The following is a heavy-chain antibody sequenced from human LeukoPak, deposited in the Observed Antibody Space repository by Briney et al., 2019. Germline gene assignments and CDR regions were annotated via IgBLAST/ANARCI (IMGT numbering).Heavy chain of an antibody. D-gene: IGHD2-15*01. J-gene: IGHJ5*02. Sequence: GGSLRLSCAASGFTFSSYAMSWVRQAPGKGLEWVSAISGSGGSTYYADSVKGRFTISRDNSKNTRYLQMNSLRAEDTAVYYCAKANVVAAMADWFDPWGQGTLVTVSS. CDR3: AKANVVAAMADWFDP. V-gene: IGHV3-23*01. CDR1: GFTFSSYA. CDR2: ISGSGGST.